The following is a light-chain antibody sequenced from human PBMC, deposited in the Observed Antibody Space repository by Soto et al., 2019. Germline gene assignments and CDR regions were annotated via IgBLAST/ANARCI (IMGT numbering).Light chain of an antibody. J-gene: IGKJ1*01. CDR2: KAS. CDR1: QSISSW. CDR3: LQYNSLWT. Sequence: DIQMTQSPSTLSASVGDRVTITCRASQSISSWLAWYQQKPGKAPMLLIYKASVLESGFPSRFSGSGSGTQFTLTIRSLQPDDFATYFCLQYNSLWTFGQGTKVEIK. V-gene: IGKV1-5*03.